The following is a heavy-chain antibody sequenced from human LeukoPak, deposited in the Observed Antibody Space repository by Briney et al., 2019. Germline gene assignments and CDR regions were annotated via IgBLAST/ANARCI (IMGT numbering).Heavy chain of an antibody. D-gene: IGHD3-16*01. CDR3: ARQLLDSGLETGDSDP. Sequence: SETLSLTCTVSGGSISSSSYIWGWIRQSPGKGLEWIGSIYYSGNTNYNPSLKSRVTISVDTSKNQFSLRLSSVTAADTAVYYCARQLLDSGLETGDSDPWGQGTLVTVSS. CDR2: IYYSGNT. V-gene: IGHV4-39*01. J-gene: IGHJ5*02. CDR1: GGSISSSSYI.